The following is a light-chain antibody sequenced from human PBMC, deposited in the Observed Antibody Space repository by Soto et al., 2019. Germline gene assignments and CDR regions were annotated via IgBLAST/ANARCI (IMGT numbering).Light chain of an antibody. CDR2: AAS. CDR3: QQSYSTLPWT. V-gene: IGKV1-39*01. J-gene: IGKJ1*01. CDR1: QSISSY. Sequence: DLQMTQSPSSLSASAGDRVTITCRASQSISSYLNWYQPKPGKAPKLLIYAASSLQSGVPSRFSGSGSGTDFTLTISSLQTEDFATYYCQQSYSTLPWTFGQGTKVDI.